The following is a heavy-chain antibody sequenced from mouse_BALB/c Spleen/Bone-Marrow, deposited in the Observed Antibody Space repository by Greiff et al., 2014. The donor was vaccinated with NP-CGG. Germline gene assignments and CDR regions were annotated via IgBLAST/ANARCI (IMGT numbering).Heavy chain of an antibody. CDR1: GYTFTSYT. CDR2: INPSSGYT. V-gene: IGHV1-4*01. J-gene: IGHJ3*01. Sequence: QVQLKQSGAELARPGASVKMSCKASGYTFTSYTMHWVKQRPGQGLEWIGYINPSSGYTNYNQKFKDKATLTADKSSSTAYMQLSSLTSEDSAVYYCARERNRDSFAYWGQGTLVTVSA. CDR3: ARERNRDSFAY.